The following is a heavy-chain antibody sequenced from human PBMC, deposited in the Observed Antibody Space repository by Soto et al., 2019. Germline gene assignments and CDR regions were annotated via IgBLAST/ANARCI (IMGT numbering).Heavy chain of an antibody. CDR3: AKDRDAYGSAYIFDY. V-gene: IGHV3-30*18. Sequence: GGSLRLSCAASAFTFSTYGMHWVRQAPGKGLEWVAVISYDGSDKHYADSVKGRFTISRDNSKNTLYLQMSSLRAEDTAVYYCAKDRDAYGSAYIFDYWGQGTLVTVSS. D-gene: IGHD3-10*01. J-gene: IGHJ4*02. CDR1: AFTFSTYG. CDR2: ISYDGSDK.